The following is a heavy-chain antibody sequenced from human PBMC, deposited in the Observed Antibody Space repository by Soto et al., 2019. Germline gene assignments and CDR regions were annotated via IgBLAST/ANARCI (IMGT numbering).Heavy chain of an antibody. Sequence: SETLSLTCTVSCGSVSSGSYYWSWIRQPPGKGLEWIGYIYYSGSTNYNPSLKSRVTISVDTSKNQFSLKLSSVTAADTAVYYCARDRTVVAATFYYYYYGMDVWGQGTTVTVSS. J-gene: IGHJ6*02. CDR3: ARDRTVVAATFYYYYYGMDV. CDR2: IYYSGST. CDR1: CGSVSSGSYY. V-gene: IGHV4-61*01. D-gene: IGHD2-15*01.